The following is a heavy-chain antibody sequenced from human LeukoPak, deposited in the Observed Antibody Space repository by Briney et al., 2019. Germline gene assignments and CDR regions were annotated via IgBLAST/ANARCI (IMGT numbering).Heavy chain of an antibody. CDR3: ARGAGEAGYYFDY. CDR1: GGSISSYY. D-gene: IGHD3-16*01. V-gene: IGHV4-59*01. Sequence: SETLSLTCTVSGGSISSYYWSWIRQPPGKGLEWIGYIYYSGSTNYNPSLKSRVTISVDTSKNRFSLKLSSVTAADTAVYYCARGAGEAGYYFDYWGQGTLVTVSS. J-gene: IGHJ4*02. CDR2: IYYSGST.